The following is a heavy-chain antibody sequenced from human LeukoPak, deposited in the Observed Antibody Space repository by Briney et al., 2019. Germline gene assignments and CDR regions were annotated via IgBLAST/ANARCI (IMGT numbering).Heavy chain of an antibody. D-gene: IGHD4-17*01. V-gene: IGHV3-30*02. Sequence: PGGTLRLSCAASGFTFSSHGMNWVRQAPGKGLEWVAFIRYDGSNKYYADSVKGRFTISRDNSKNTLYPQMNSLRAEDTAVYYCAKDKRGDYGDYGVDYWGQGTLVTVSS. CDR2: IRYDGSNK. CDR3: AKDKRGDYGDYGVDY. J-gene: IGHJ4*02. CDR1: GFTFSSHG.